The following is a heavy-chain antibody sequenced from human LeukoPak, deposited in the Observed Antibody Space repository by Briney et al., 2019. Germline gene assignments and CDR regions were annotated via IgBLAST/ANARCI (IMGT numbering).Heavy chain of an antibody. D-gene: IGHD3-10*01. V-gene: IGHV4-39*01. CDR2: IYYSGST. CDR3: ARHRGFGDPSKYFDP. CDR1: GVSISISRDY. Sequence: SEPLSLACTVSGVSISISRDYWRWIRQPRGKGLEGIGSIYYSGSTYYNPSLKSRVTISVDTSKNQFSLKLSSVTAADTAVYYCARHRGFGDPSKYFDPWGQGTLVTVSS. J-gene: IGHJ5*02.